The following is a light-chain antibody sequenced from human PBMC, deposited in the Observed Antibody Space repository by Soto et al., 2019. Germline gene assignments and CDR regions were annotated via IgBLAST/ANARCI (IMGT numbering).Light chain of an antibody. Sequence: QSVLTQPASVSGSPGQSITISCTGTSSDVGGYNYVSWYQQHPGKAPKLMTHDVSNRPSGVSNRFSGSKSGNTASLTVSGLQTEDEADYYCSSYTSSSTYVFGPGTKVTVL. CDR2: DVS. V-gene: IGLV2-14*01. CDR3: SSYTSSSTYV. J-gene: IGLJ1*01. CDR1: SSDVGGYNY.